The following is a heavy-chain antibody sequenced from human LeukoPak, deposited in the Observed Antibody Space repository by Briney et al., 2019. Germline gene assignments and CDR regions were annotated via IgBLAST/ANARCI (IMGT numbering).Heavy chain of an antibody. Sequence: GESLKISCKGSGYTFISHWIGWVRQLPGKGLEWMGIIYPGDSDTRYSPSFQGQVTISADKSISTAYLQWSSLKASDTAMYYCARRGHMETLDYWGQGTLVTVSS. V-gene: IGHV5-51*01. J-gene: IGHJ4*02. CDR1: GYTFISHW. D-gene: IGHD4-23*01. CDR3: ARRGHMETLDY. CDR2: IYPGDSDT.